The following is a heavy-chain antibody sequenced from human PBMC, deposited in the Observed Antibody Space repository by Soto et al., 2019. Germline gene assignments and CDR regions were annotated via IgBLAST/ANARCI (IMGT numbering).Heavy chain of an antibody. V-gene: IGHV4-31*01. J-gene: IGHJ4*02. Sequence: QVQLQESGPGLVKPSQTLSLTCTVSGGSISSGGYYWSWIRQHPGKGLEWIGYIYYSGSTYYNPSIKSHVTISVDTSKHQFSLKLSSVTAADTAVYYCASPGRYCSSTSCYRDPYFDYWGQGTLVTVSS. CDR3: ASPGRYCSSTSCYRDPYFDY. CDR2: IYYSGST. D-gene: IGHD2-2*01. CDR1: GGSISSGGYY.